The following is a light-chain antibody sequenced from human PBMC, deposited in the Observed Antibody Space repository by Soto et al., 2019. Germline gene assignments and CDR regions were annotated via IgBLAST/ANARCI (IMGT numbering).Light chain of an antibody. V-gene: IGKV2-24*01. CDR3: QQYNSYSLT. CDR2: KIS. J-gene: IGKJ4*01. Sequence: DIVMTQTPLSSPVTLGQPASISCRSSQSLVHSDGNTYLSWLQQRPGQPPRLLIYKISNRFSGVPDRFTGSGAGTDFTLTISSLQPDDFETYYCQQYNSYSLTFGGGTKVDIK. CDR1: QSLVHSDGNTY.